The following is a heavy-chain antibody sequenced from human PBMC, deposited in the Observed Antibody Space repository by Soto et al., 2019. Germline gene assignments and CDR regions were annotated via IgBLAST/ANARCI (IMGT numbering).Heavy chain of an antibody. CDR2: FYYRAST. D-gene: IGHD3-3*01. CDR1: GERIRSYK. V-gene: IGHV4-59*07. CDR3: ARAGFWSGFYAFGN. J-gene: IGHJ3*02. Sequence: SGSVSLNRSVSGERIRSYKVNGLRQTPRKGLHWRGYFYYRASTNYNPSLNDRVTISAETPEKYFSLRLTSVTAADTAVYYCARAGFWSGFYAFGNWG.